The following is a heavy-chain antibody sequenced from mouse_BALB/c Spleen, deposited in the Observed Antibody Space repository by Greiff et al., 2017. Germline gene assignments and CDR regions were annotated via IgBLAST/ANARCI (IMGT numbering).Heavy chain of an antibody. CDR1: GFTFSSFG. D-gene: IGHD2-12*01. Sequence: EVQGVESGGGLVQPGGSRKLSCAASGFTFSSFGMHWVRQAPEKGLEWVAYISSGSSTIYYADTVKGRFTISRDNPKNTLFLQMTSLRSEDTAMYYCARSYDAGYYFDYWGQGTTLTVSS. CDR2: ISSGSSTI. J-gene: IGHJ2*01. CDR3: ARSYDAGYYFDY. V-gene: IGHV5-17*02.